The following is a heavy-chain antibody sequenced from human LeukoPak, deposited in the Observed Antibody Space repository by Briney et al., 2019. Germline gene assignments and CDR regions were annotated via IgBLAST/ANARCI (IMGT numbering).Heavy chain of an antibody. CDR1: GFTFSSYS. V-gene: IGHV3-48*02. CDR2: IYGCGGTI. J-gene: IGHJ4*02. Sequence: GGSLRLSCAASGFTFSSYSMSWVRQAPGKGLEWVAYIYGCGGTIYYADSVKGGFTISRDNAKKSLYLQMNRLRDENTAVYYWSRQFDCSGQGTPVTVSS. CDR3: SRQFDC.